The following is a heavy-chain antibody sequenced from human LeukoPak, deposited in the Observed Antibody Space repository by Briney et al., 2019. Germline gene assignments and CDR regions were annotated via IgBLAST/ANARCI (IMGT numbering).Heavy chain of an antibody. CDR3: AGEMPTSIGPFHY. Sequence: GGSLRLSCAASGFTVSSNYMSWVRQAPGRGLEWVSIIYTGGNTLYADSVKGRFIISRDNSKNTVYLQMNSLRDGDTAMYYCAGEMPTSIGPFHYWGQGTLVTVSS. V-gene: IGHV3-53*01. CDR1: GFTVSSNY. D-gene: IGHD2-2*01. J-gene: IGHJ4*02. CDR2: IYTGGNT.